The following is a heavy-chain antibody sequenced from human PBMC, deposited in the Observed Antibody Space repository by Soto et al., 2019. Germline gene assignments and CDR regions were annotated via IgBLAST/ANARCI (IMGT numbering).Heavy chain of an antibody. Sequence: GGSLRLSCAASGFTFSSYWMSWVRQAPGKGLEWVANIKQDGSEKYYVDSVKGRFTISRDNAKNSVYLQMNSLRAEDTAVYYCARDPYDFWSGRIGPEYRFDPWGQGTLVTVSS. CDR2: IKQDGSEK. D-gene: IGHD3-3*01. CDR1: GFTFSSYW. V-gene: IGHV3-7*01. J-gene: IGHJ5*02. CDR3: ARDPYDFWSGRIGPEYRFDP.